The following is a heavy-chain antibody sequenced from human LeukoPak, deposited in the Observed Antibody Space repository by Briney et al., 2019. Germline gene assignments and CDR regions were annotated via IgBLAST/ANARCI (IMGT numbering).Heavy chain of an antibody. CDR1: GLTFSNYA. CDR3: ARLRGYSYGYGDY. V-gene: IGHV3-48*03. D-gene: IGHD5-18*01. J-gene: IGHJ4*02. Sequence: GGSLRLSCAASGLTFSNYAIHWVRQAPGKGLEWVSYISSSGNTIDYADSVKGRFTISRDNAKNSLYLQMVSLRAEDTAVYYCARLRGYSYGYGDYWGQGTLVTVSS. CDR2: ISSSGNTI.